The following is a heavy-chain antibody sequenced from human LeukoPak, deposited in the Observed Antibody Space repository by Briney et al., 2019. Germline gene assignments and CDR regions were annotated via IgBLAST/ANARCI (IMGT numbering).Heavy chain of an antibody. D-gene: IGHD3-16*01. CDR2: IKPDGSEI. Sequence: PGGSLRLSCAASGLTFSNYWMDWVRQAPGKGLEWVANIKPDGSEINYVDSVKSRFIISRDNAKNSLYLQMNTLRADDTAVYYCARDGFGTGSNWGQGTLVTVSS. J-gene: IGHJ4*02. CDR3: ARDGFGTGSN. CDR1: GLTFSNYW. V-gene: IGHV3-7*03.